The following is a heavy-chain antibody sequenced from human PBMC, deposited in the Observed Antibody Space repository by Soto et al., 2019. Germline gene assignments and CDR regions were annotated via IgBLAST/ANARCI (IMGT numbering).Heavy chain of an antibody. J-gene: IGHJ4*02. CDR2: IYYSGTT. V-gene: IGHV4-59*12. CDR3: ARGLATATAGAY. CDR1: GGSISSYY. D-gene: IGHD6-25*01. Sequence: QVQLQESGPGLVKPSETLSLTCTVSGGSISSYYWSWIRQPPGKGLEWIGYIYYSGTTNYNPSLKSRVTISVDTSKNQFSLKLRSVTAADTAVYYCARGLATATAGAYWGQGTLVIVSS.